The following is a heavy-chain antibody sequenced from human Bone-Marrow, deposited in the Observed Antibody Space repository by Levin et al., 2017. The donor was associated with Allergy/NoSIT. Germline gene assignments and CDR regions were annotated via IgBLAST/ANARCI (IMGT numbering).Heavy chain of an antibody. CDR3: AKDLKGIAVAGLDY. Sequence: GGSLRLSCAASGFTFSSYGMHWVRQAPGKGLEWVAVISYDGSNKYYADSVKGRFTISRDNSKNTLYLQMNSLRAEDTAVYYCAKDLKGIAVAGLDYWGQGTLVTVSS. D-gene: IGHD6-19*01. J-gene: IGHJ4*02. V-gene: IGHV3-30*18. CDR2: ISYDGSNK. CDR1: GFTFSSYG.